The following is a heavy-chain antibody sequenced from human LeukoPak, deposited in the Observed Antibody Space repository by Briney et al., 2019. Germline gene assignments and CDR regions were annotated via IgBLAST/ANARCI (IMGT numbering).Heavy chain of an antibody. CDR1: GGSISSGGYS. J-gene: IGHJ5*02. CDR3: ARGPMRSWFDP. V-gene: IGHV4-30-2*01. Sequence: SQTLSLTCAVSGGSISSGGYSWSWIRQPPGKGLEWIGYIYHSGSTYYSPSLKSRVTISLDTSKNQFSLKLTSITAADTAVYYCARGPMRSWFDPWGQGTLVTVSS. CDR2: IYHSGST.